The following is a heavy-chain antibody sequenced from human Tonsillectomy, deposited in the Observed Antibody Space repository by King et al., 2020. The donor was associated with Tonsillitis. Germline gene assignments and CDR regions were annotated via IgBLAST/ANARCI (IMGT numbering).Heavy chain of an antibody. V-gene: IGHV3-23*04. CDR2: ISGSGGST. Sequence: VQLVESGGGLVQPGGSLRLSCAASGFTFSSYALTWVRQAPGKGLEWVSAISGSGGSTYYADSVKGRFTISRDNSKNTLYLQMNSLRAEDTAVYYCAKDPGRYGEYGIYYYYGMDVWGQGTTVTVSS. CDR3: AKDPGRYGEYGIYYYYGMDV. J-gene: IGHJ6*02. D-gene: IGHD4-17*01. CDR1: GFTFSSYA.